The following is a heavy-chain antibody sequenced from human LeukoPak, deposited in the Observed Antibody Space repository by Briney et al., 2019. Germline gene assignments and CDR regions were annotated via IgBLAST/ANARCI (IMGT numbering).Heavy chain of an antibody. CDR2: IYYSGST. CDR1: GGSISSYY. J-gene: IGHJ4*02. CDR3: ARVRRDTYYYDSSGPTLYFDY. V-gene: IGHV4-59*01. Sequence: PWETLSLTCTVSGGSISSYYWSWVRQPPGKGLEWIGDIYYSGSTNYNPSLKSRVTISVDTSKNQFSLKLSSVTAADTAVYYCARVRRDTYYYDSSGPTLYFDYWGQGTLVTVSS. D-gene: IGHD3-22*01.